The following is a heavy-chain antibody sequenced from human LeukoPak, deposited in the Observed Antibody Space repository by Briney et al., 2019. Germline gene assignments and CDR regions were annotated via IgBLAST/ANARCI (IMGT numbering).Heavy chain of an antibody. V-gene: IGHV4-59*01. CDR1: GVSISSYY. Sequence: SETLSLTCTVSGVSISSYYWSWIRQPPGKGLEWIGYIYYSGSTNYNPPLKSRVTISVDTSKIQFSLKLSSVTAADTAVYYCARVGFYYDSSGYFDYWGQGTLVTVSS. CDR3: ARVGFYYDSSGYFDY. CDR2: IYYSGST. D-gene: IGHD3-22*01. J-gene: IGHJ4*02.